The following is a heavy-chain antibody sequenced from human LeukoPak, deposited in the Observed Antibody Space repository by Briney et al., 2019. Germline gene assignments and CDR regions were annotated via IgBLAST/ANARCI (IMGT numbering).Heavy chain of an antibody. Sequence: PSETLSLTCAVSGGSISSGGYSWNWIRQLPGKGLEWIGFIYHSGSTYYNPSLKSRVTISVDRSKNQFSLKLSSVTAADTAVYYCARGTYYGSGSYPPFDYWGQGTLVTVSS. CDR3: ARGTYYGSGSYPPFDY. J-gene: IGHJ4*02. CDR2: IYHSGST. CDR1: GGSISSGGYS. V-gene: IGHV4-30-2*01. D-gene: IGHD3-10*01.